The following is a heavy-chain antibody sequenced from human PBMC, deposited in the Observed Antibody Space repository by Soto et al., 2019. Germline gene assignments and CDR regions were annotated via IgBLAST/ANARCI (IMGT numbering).Heavy chain of an antibody. CDR2: IFDSGST. Sequence: QVQLQESGPGLGKPSETLSLTCTVSGGSISGGVHSWSWIRQPPGKGLEWIGHIFDSGSTYSNPSLKSRLTISVDTSKNQFTLRLSSVTAADTAVYYCARESMPLTNDWYFDLWGRGTLVTVSS. CDR1: GGSISGGVHS. D-gene: IGHD2-8*01. CDR3: ARESMPLTNDWYFDL. J-gene: IGHJ2*01. V-gene: IGHV4-30-4*01.